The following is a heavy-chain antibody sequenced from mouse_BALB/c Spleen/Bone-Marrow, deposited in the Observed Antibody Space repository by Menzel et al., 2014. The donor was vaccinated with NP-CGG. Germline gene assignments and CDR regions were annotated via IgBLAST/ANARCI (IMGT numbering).Heavy chain of an antibody. V-gene: IGHV4-1*02. D-gene: IGHD1-1*01. CDR2: INPDSSTI. J-gene: IGHJ3*01. CDR1: GFDFSRYW. Sequence: EVMLVESGGGLVQPGGSLELSCAASGFDFSRYWMSWVRQAPGKGLEWIGEINPDSSTINYTPSLKDKFIISRDNAKNTLYLQMSKVRSEDTALYYCERLSYYGRFAYWGQGTLVTVSA. CDR3: ERLSYYGRFAY.